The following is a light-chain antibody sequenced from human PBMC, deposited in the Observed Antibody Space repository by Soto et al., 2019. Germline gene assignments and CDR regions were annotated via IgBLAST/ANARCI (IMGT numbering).Light chain of an antibody. Sequence: EPVWTQSPGTLSLSPGERSTLSCRASQSVSSSSLAWYQQRPGQAPRLLIYGTSSRATGIPDRFSGSGSGTDFTLTISRLEPEDFAVYFCQRYGSSPLITFGQGTRLEIK. V-gene: IGKV3-20*01. CDR1: QSVSSSS. J-gene: IGKJ5*01. CDR3: QRYGSSPLIT. CDR2: GTS.